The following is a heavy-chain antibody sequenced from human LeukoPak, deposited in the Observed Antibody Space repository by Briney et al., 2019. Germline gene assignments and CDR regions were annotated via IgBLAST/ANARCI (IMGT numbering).Heavy chain of an antibody. CDR3: ARRAYDFWSGYYTGGGRRLYYFDY. Sequence: GESLKISCKGSGYSFTSCWIGWVRQMPGKGLEWMGIIHPGDSDTRYSPSFQGQVTISADKSISTAYLQWSSLKASDTAMYYCARRAYDFWSGYYTGGGRRLYYFDYWGQGTLVTVSS. J-gene: IGHJ4*02. V-gene: IGHV5-51*01. D-gene: IGHD3-3*01. CDR1: GYSFTSCW. CDR2: IHPGDSDT.